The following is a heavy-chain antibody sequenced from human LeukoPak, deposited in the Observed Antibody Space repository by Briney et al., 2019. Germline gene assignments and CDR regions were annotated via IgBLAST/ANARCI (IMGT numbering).Heavy chain of an antibody. CDR2: VYNSGT. J-gene: IGHJ4*02. CDR3: ARDYGGKFDC. D-gene: IGHD4-23*01. CDR1: GGAIRNFY. Sequence: SETLSLTCTVSGGAIRNFYWSWIRQTPGKGLEWIGYVYNSGTNYNPSLKSRVTISMDTSKNQFSLNLNSVTAADTAVYYCARDYGGKFDCWGQGTLVTVSS. V-gene: IGHV4-59*01.